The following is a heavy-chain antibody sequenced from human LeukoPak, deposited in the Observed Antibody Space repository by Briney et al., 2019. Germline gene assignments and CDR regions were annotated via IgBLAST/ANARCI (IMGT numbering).Heavy chain of an antibody. D-gene: IGHD3-16*02. V-gene: IGHV3-53*01. CDR2: IYSGGST. CDR1: GFTVSSNY. Sequence: GGSLRLSCAASGFTVSSNYMSWVRQAPGKGLEWVSVIYSGGSTYYADSVKGRFTISRDNSKNTLYLQMNSLRAEDTAVYYCARGTYYDYVWGSYRFEAFDIWGQGTMVTVSS. J-gene: IGHJ3*02. CDR3: ARGTYYDYVWGSYRFEAFDI.